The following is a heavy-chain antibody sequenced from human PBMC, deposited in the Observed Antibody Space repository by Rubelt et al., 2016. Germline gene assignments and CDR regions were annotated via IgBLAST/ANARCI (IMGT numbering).Heavy chain of an antibody. D-gene: IGHD4-23*01. CDR2: MNPNMGNP. V-gene: IGHV1-8*01. CDR1: GSTFTSYD. CDR3: ARGRAVKLADSGGNDY. J-gene: IGHJ4*02. Sequence: QVQLVQSGAEVKKPGASVKVPCKASGSTFTSYDINWGRRATGQGLEWMGWMNPNMGNPGYAKKFQGVVTMTRNTSISTAYMELSSLRSEDTAVYYCARGRAVKLADSGGNDYWGQGTLVTVSS.